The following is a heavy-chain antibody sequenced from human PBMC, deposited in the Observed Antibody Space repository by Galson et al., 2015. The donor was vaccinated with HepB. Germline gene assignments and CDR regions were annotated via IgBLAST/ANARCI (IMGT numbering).Heavy chain of an antibody. CDR3: ARDLGSSSWYGGYYFDY. CDR1: GFTFSSYS. J-gene: IGHJ4*02. CDR2: ISSSSSTI. Sequence: PLRLSCADSGFTFSSYSMNWVRQAPGKGLEWVSYISSSSSTIYYADSVKGRFTISRDNAKNSLYLQMNSLRDEDTAVYYCARDLGSSSWYGGYYFDYWGQGTLVTVSS. D-gene: IGHD6-13*01. V-gene: IGHV3-48*02.